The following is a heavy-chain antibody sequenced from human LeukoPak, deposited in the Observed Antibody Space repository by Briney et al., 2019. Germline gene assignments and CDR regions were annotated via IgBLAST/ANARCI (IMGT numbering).Heavy chain of an antibody. CDR1: GGSVSSGSYY. CDR3: ARRIETYDSSGYFDY. V-gene: IGHV4-61*01. Sequence: SETLSLTCTVSGGSVSSGSYYWSWIRQPPGKGLEWIGYIYYSGSTNYNPSLKSRVTISVDTSKNQFSLKLSSVTAADTAVYYCARRIETYDSSGYFDYWGQGTLVTVSS. CDR2: IYYSGST. J-gene: IGHJ4*02. D-gene: IGHD3-22*01.